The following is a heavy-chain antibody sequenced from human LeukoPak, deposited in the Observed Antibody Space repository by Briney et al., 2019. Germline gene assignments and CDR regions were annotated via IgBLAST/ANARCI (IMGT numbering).Heavy chain of an antibody. CDR2: INPSGGST. V-gene: IGHV1-46*01. J-gene: IGHJ3*02. CDR1: GYTFTSYY. D-gene: IGHD1-1*01. CDR3: ARGTHNWNDGGAFDI. Sequence: GASVKVSCKASGYTFTSYYMHWVRQAPGQGLEWMGIINPSGGSTSYAQKFQGRVTMTRDTSTSTVYMELSSLRSEDTAVYYCARGTHNWNDGGAFDIWGQGTMVTVSS.